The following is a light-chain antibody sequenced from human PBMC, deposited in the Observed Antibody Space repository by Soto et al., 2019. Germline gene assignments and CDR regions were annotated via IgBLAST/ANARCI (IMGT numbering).Light chain of an antibody. V-gene: IGKV4-1*01. Sequence: DIVMTQSPDSLAVSLGERATINCRSSQSVLYSSNNKNYLAWYQHKPGQTPKLLIYWASTRESGVPDRFSGSGSGKDFTLTISSLQAEDVAVYYCQQYYGFPLTFGGGTKVEIK. CDR1: QSVLYSSNNKNY. CDR3: QQYYGFPLT. J-gene: IGKJ4*01. CDR2: WAS.